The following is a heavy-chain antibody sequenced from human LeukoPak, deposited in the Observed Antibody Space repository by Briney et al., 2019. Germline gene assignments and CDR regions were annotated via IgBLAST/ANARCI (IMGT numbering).Heavy chain of an antibody. J-gene: IGHJ4*02. V-gene: IGHV3-48*01. CDR1: GFTFSSFG. D-gene: IGHD5/OR15-5a*01. CDR3: ARSLSTDFDH. Sequence: GGSLRLSCAASGFTFSSFGMNWVRQAPGKGLEWVSYIPSTSSTIYYADSVKARFTISRDNAKNSLYLQMNSLRVEDTAVYYCARSLSTDFDHWGQGTLVTVSS. CDR2: IPSTSSTI.